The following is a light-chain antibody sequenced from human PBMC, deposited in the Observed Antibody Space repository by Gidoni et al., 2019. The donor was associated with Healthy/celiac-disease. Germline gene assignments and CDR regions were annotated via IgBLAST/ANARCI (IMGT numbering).Light chain of an antibody. CDR1: SSNIGSNS. CDR2: RNN. Sequence: QSVLTQPPSASGTPGQRVTISCSGSSSNIGSNSVYWYQQLPGTAPQLLIYRNNQRPSGVPDRFSGSKSGTSASLAISGLRSEDEADYYCAAWDDSLSGYVFGTGTKVTVL. J-gene: IGLJ1*01. V-gene: IGLV1-47*01. CDR3: AAWDDSLSGYV.